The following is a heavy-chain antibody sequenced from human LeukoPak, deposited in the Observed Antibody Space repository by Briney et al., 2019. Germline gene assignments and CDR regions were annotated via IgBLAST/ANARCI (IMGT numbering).Heavy chain of an antibody. CDR2: IYNNGST. CDR1: GGSITSYF. D-gene: IGHD3-16*01. Sequence: SSETLSLTCTVSGGSITSYFWSWIRQPPGKGLEWIGYIYNNGSTKYNPVLKSRVTISIDTSKNQFSLNLNSVTAADTAVYYCARAVITFGAAVAKGFDCWGQGTLVTVSS. J-gene: IGHJ4*02. V-gene: IGHV4-59*01. CDR3: ARAVITFGAAVAKGFDC.